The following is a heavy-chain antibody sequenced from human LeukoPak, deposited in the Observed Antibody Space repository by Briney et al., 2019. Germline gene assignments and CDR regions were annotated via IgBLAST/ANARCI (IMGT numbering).Heavy chain of an antibody. CDR3: ASHRGYSYGYNY. D-gene: IGHD5-18*01. J-gene: IGHJ4*02. CDR2: IYYSGST. V-gene: IGHV4-39*01. CDR1: GGSISSSSYY. Sequence: KPSETLSLNCTVSGGSISSSSYYWRWIRQPPGKGLEWIGSIYYSGSTYYNPSLKSRVTISVDTSKNQFSLKLSSVTAADTAVYYCASHRGYSYGYNYWGQGTLVTVSS.